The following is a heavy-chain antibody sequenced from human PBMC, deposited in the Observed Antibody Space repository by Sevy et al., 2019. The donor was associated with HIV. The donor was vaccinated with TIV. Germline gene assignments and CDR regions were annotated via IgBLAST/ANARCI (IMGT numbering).Heavy chain of an antibody. Sequence: SETLSLTCIVSGGSISSYYWSWIRQPPEKGLEWIGYIYYSGSTNYNPSLKSRVTISVDTSKNQFSLKLSSVTAADTAVYYCARLGKWGGLAFDIWGQGTMVTVSS. V-gene: IGHV4-59*01. J-gene: IGHJ3*02. CDR3: ARLGKWGGLAFDI. CDR1: GGSISSYY. CDR2: IYYSGST. D-gene: IGHD1-26*01.